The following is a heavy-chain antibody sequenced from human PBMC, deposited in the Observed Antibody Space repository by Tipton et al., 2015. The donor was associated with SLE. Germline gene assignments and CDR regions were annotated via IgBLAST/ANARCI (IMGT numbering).Heavy chain of an antibody. Sequence: SLRLSCAASGFTFSSYAMHWVRQAPGKGLEWVAVISYDGSNKYYADSVKGRFTISRDNAKNTLYLQMNSLRAEDTAVYYCARGDRLPLLNYGMDVWGQGTTVTVSS. CDR1: GFTFSSYA. CDR2: ISYDGSNK. D-gene: IGHD1-14*01. J-gene: IGHJ6*02. CDR3: ARGDRLPLLNYGMDV. V-gene: IGHV3-30*04.